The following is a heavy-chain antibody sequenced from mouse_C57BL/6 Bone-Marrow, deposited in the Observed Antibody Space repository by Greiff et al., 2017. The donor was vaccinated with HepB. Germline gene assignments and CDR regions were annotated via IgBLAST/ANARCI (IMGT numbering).Heavy chain of an antibody. CDR3: ARDRDGYLLAY. J-gene: IGHJ3*01. CDR2: ISDGGSYT. D-gene: IGHD2-3*01. Sequence: EVKLVESGGGLVKPGGSLKLSCAASGFTFSSYAMSWVRQTPEKRLEWVATISDGGSYTYYPDNVTGRFTISRDNAKNNLYLQMSHLKSEDTAMYYCARDRDGYLLAYWGQGTLVTVSA. CDR1: GFTFSSYA. V-gene: IGHV5-4*01.